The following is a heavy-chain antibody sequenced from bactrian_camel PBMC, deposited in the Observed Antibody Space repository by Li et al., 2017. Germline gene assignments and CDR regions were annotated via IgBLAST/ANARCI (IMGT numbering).Heavy chain of an antibody. CDR1: GKTNVLNC. D-gene: IGHD3*01. Sequence: HVQLVESGGGLVQPGGSLNLSCAATGKTNVLNCMGWFRLAPGKEREGVAVITRIHGGTEYADSVKGRFIISRDSSKMTWALQMNNLKPEDTAMYYCAAVTGCSLTPWLRDPGNKSGPMNWGQGTQVTVS. J-gene: IGHJ4*01. CDR3: AAVTGCSLTPWLRDPGNKSGPMN. V-gene: IGHV3S53*01. CDR2: ITRIHGGT.